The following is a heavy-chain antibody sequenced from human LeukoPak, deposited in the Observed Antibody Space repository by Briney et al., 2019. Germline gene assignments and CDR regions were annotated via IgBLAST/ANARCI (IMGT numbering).Heavy chain of an antibody. Sequence: GASVKVSCKASGYTFTTYDINWVRQATGQGLEWMGWMNPNSGNAGYTQKFQGRVTMTRNTSISTAYMELSSLRSEDTAVYYCARGRGSGHKENWFDPWGQGTLVTVSS. J-gene: IGHJ5*02. CDR3: ARGRGSGHKENWFDP. CDR1: GYTFTTYD. V-gene: IGHV1-8*01. D-gene: IGHD6-19*01. CDR2: MNPNSGNA.